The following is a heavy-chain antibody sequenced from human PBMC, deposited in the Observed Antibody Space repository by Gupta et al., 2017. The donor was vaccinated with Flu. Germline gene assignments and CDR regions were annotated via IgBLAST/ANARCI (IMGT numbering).Heavy chain of an antibody. CDR2: AGNGDT. CDR3: TRDACMAAYFFDY. Sequence: AGNGDTRYSQRFQGRVTFTRDTSSSKAYMELSKLSSEDAAVYFCTRDACMAAYFFDYWGQGTLVTVSS. D-gene: IGHD6-25*01. J-gene: IGHJ4*02. V-gene: IGHV1-3*01.